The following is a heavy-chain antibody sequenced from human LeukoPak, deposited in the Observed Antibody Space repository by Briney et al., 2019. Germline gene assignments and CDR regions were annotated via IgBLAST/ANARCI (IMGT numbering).Heavy chain of an antibody. V-gene: IGHV3-23*01. D-gene: IGHD3-3*01. Sequence: GGSLRLSCAASGFTFSSYAMSWVRQAPGKGLEWVSAISGSGGSTYYADSVKGRFTISRDNSKNTLYLQMNSLRAEDTAVYYCAKAETIFGVANDAFDIWGQGTMVTVSS. CDR2: ISGSGGST. J-gene: IGHJ3*02. CDR1: GFTFSSYA. CDR3: AKAETIFGVANDAFDI.